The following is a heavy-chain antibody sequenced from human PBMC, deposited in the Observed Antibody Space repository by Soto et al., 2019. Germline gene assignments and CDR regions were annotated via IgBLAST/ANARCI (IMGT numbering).Heavy chain of an antibody. Sequence: EVPLLESGGGLGQPGGSLRLSCAASGFTFSSYAMTWVRQAPGRGLEWVSAISGSGSPTYYADSVKGRFTISRDNSKNTLYLQMNSLRADDTAVYYCARDMFGGTYNYYYGMDVWGQGTTVTVSS. CDR3: ARDMFGGTYNYYYGMDV. CDR1: GFTFSSYA. CDR2: ISGSGSPT. J-gene: IGHJ6*02. D-gene: IGHD3-10*02. V-gene: IGHV3-23*01.